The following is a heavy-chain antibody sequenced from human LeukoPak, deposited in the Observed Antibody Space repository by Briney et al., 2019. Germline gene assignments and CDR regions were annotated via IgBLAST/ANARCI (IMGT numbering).Heavy chain of an antibody. Sequence: GGSLRLSCAASGFTFSSYGIRWVRQAPGKGLEWVAVIWYDGSNKYYADSVKGRFTISRDNSKNTLYLQMNSLRAEDTAEYYCARDEDSNYYYFVYWGQGTLVTVSS. V-gene: IGHV3-33*01. CDR2: IWYDGSNK. CDR3: ARDEDSNYYYFVY. J-gene: IGHJ4*02. CDR1: GFTFSSYG. D-gene: IGHD4-11*01.